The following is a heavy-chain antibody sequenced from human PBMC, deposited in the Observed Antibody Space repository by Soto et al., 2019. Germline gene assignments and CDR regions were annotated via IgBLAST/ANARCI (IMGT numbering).Heavy chain of an antibody. CDR1: GTSISSYY. J-gene: IGHJ4*02. V-gene: IGHV4-59*01. CDR2: IHYSGTT. D-gene: IGHD2-2*01. Sequence: SETLSLTCTVSGTSISSYYWSWIRQPPGKGLEWIANIHYSGTTNYNPSLASRVTLSVDTSKNQFSLKMTSVTAADRAMYFCARYNSYATDYWGRGTLVTVSS. CDR3: ARYNSYATDY.